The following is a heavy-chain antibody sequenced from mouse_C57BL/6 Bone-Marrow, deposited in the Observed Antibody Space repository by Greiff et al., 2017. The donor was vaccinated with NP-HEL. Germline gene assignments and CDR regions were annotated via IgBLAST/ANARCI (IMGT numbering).Heavy chain of an antibody. Sequence: DVKLVESEGGLVQPGSSMKLSCTASGFTFSDYYMAWVRQVPEKGLEWVANINYDGSSTYYLDSLKSRFIISRDNAKNILYLQMSSLKSEDTATYYCARDRHYGTYWYFDVWGTGTTVTVSS. J-gene: IGHJ1*03. V-gene: IGHV5-16*01. CDR3: ARDRHYGTYWYFDV. CDR2: INYDGSST. CDR1: GFTFSDYY. D-gene: IGHD1-1*01.